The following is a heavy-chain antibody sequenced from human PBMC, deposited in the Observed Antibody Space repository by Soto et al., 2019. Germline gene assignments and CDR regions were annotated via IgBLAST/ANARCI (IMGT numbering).Heavy chain of an antibody. CDR2: IFPGDSDI. J-gene: IGHJ4*02. CDR3: ALTYYYDSSGYYYFDY. D-gene: IGHD3-22*01. V-gene: IGHV5-51*01. Sequence: GESLKISCMVSTFSFTSYWFAWVRQKPGKGLEWMAIIFPGDSDIRYSPSFEDDVTISADKSIRTVYLQWDSLKASDTAMYYCALTYYYDSSGYYYFDYWGQGTLVTVSS. CDR1: TFSFTSYW.